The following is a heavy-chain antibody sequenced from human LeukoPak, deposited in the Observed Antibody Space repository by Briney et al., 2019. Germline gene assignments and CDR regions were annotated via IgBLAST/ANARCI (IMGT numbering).Heavy chain of an antibody. J-gene: IGHJ4*02. V-gene: IGHV3-7*01. CDR1: GFTLISYG. D-gene: IGHD3-10*01. CDR2: IKQDGSDK. Sequence: GGSLRLSCAASGFTLISYGMGCVRQAPGKGLEWVDNIKQDGSDKYSVDSAKGRFNTYQDNAKNSLYLQMKSLRAEDTAVYYCARRRAISMVQGFSFDYWGQGTLVTVSS. CDR3: ARRRAISMVQGFSFDY.